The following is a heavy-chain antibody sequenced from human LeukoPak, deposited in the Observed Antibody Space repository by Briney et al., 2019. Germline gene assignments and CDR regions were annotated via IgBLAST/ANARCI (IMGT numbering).Heavy chain of an antibody. V-gene: IGHV4-34*01. CDR1: GVSFSGYY. CDR2: ITHSGST. CDR3: AGNGLY. J-gene: IGHJ4*02. D-gene: IGHD2-8*01. Sequence: SETLSLTCTVSGVSFSGYYWTWVRQPPGKGLEWIGEITHSGSTNCNPSLKSRVTISVDTSKNQFYLKLTSVAAADTAVYYCAGNGLYWGQGTLVAVSS.